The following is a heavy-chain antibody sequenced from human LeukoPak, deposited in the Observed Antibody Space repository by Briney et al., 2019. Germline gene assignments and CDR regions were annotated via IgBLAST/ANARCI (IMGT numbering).Heavy chain of an antibody. CDR3: ARDRGWQQFDY. D-gene: IGHD5-24*01. Sequence: GGSLRLSCTVSGFPFGSEAMTWVRQAPGRGLERVANIKADGTGKYYVDSVRGRFSISRDNAKNSLYLELNSLRAEDTGVYFCARDRGWQQFDYWGQGTLVTVSS. V-gene: IGHV3-7*01. CDR1: GFPFGSEA. J-gene: IGHJ4*01. CDR2: IKADGTGK.